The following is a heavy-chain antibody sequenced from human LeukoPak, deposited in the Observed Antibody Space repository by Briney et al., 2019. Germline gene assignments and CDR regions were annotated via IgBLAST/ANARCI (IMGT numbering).Heavy chain of an antibody. CDR2: IYYSGST. CDR3: ARLDSSSSWLGY. D-gene: IGHD6-6*01. V-gene: IGHV4-34*01. CDR1: GGSFSGYY. J-gene: IGHJ4*02. Sequence: PSETLSLTCAVYGGSFSGYYWSWIRQPPGKGLEWIGSIYYSGSTYYNPSLKSRVTISVDTSKNQFSLKLDSVTAADTAVYYCARLDSSSSWLGYWGQGTLVTVSS.